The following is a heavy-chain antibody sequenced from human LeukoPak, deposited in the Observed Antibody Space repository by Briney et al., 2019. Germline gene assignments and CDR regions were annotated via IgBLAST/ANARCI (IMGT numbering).Heavy chain of an antibody. CDR1: GFTFSSYS. Sequence: GGSLRLSCAASGFTFSSYSMNWVRQAPGKGLEWVSSISSSSSYIYYADSVRGRFTISRDNAKNSLYLQMNSLRAEDTAVYYCARGGVGAPGGAFDIWGQGTMVTVSS. J-gene: IGHJ3*02. V-gene: IGHV3-21*01. D-gene: IGHD1-26*01. CDR3: ARGGVGAPGGAFDI. CDR2: ISSSSSYI.